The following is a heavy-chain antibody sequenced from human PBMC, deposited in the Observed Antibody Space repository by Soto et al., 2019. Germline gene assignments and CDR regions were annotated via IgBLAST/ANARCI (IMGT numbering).Heavy chain of an antibody. Sequence: QVQLQQWGAGLLKPSETLSLTCAVYGGSFSGYYWTWIRQPPGTGLEWIGEINHSGSTNYNPSLKSRVIISVDTSMNQFSLKLTSVTAADTAVYYCARDKITGLFDYWGQGTLVTVSS. CDR2: INHSGST. CDR3: ARDKITGLFDY. V-gene: IGHV4-34*01. J-gene: IGHJ4*02. D-gene: IGHD2-8*02. CDR1: GGSFSGYY.